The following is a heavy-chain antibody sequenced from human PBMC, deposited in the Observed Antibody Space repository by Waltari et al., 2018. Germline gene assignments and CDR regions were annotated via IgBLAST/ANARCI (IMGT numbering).Heavy chain of an antibody. CDR2: ISSSTSNI. CDR3: AKGVSKWRMDS. V-gene: IGHV3-21*02. CDR1: GFIFSRYS. J-gene: IGHJ4*02. D-gene: IGHD2-8*01. Sequence: EVQLVESGGGLVKPGGSLRLSCDASGFIFSRYSMNRVRQAPGKGLEWVSFISSSTSNIYYVDSVKGRFTISRDNANNSLYLQMNSLRVEDTAVYYCAKGVSKWRMDSWGRGILVTVSS.